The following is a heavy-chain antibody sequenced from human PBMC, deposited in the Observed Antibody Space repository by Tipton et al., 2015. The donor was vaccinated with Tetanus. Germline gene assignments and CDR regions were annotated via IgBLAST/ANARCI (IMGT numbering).Heavy chain of an antibody. CDR1: GGSISSGGYY. D-gene: IGHD3-10*01. V-gene: IGHV4-31*03. CDR3: ARVESDGSGTNYNFYYMDV. Sequence: TLSLTCTVSGGSISSGGYYWSWIRQHPGKGLEWIGYIYYSGSTYYNPSLKSRVTISVDTSKNQFSLKLHSVSAADTAVYYCARVESDGSGTNYNFYYMDVWGKGTTVTVSS. J-gene: IGHJ6*03. CDR2: IYYSGST.